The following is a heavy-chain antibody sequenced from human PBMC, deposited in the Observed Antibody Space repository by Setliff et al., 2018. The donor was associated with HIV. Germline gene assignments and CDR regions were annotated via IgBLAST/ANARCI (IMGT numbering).Heavy chain of an antibody. V-gene: IGHV1-69*06. CDR3: ARARGTGWEQCLYY. J-gene: IGHJ4*02. D-gene: IGHD6-19*01. CDR1: GGIISRCA. CDR2: IIPMYDTP. Sequence: SCKHSGGIISRCAITWVRQAPGQGLEWVGGIIPMYDTPTYAQKLQGRVTITADRSTNTAYMELRGLRSEDTAVYYCARARGTGWEQCLYYWGQGTLVTVSS.